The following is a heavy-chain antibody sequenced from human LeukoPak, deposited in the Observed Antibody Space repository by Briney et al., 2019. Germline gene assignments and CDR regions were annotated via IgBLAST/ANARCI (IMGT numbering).Heavy chain of an antibody. CDR2: ISYNGNNK. CDR3: ASRSMASDY. D-gene: IGHD2/OR15-2a*01. Sequence: TGGSVRLSCAASGFTFSSYAMHWVRQAPGKGLEWVAVISYNGNNKYNADSVKGRFTISRDNSKNTLYLQMNSLRTEDTALYYCASRSMASDYWGQGTLVTVSS. J-gene: IGHJ4*02. V-gene: IGHV3-30-3*01. CDR1: GFTFSSYA.